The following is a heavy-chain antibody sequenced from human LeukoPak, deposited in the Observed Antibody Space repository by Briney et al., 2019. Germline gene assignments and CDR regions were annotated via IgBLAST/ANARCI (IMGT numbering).Heavy chain of an antibody. D-gene: IGHD6-13*01. CDR3: ARQSASSSSWYYFDY. CDR1: GDSVSSTTHY. Sequence: PSETLSLTCTVSGDSVSSTTHYWAWMRQPPGKGLEWIATIFYSGITYYNPSLTSRVTISKDPSKNQFSMRLNSVTAADTAVYYCARQSASSSSWYYFDYWGQGTLVTVSS. J-gene: IGHJ4*02. V-gene: IGHV4-39*07. CDR2: IFYSGIT.